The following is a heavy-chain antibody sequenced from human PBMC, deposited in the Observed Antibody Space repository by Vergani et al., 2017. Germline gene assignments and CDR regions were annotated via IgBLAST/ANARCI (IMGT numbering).Heavy chain of an antibody. J-gene: IGHJ5*02. V-gene: IGHV4-59*01. CDR3: ARDPGSYDFWSGPHNWFDP. CDR2: IYYSGST. CDR1: GGSISSYY. D-gene: IGHD3-3*01. Sequence: QVQLQESGPGLVKPSETLSLTCTVSGGSISSYYWSWIRQPPGKGPEWIGYIYYSGSTNYNPSLKSRVTISVDTSTNQFSLKLSSVTAADTAVYYCARDPGSYDFWSGPHNWFDPWGQGTLVTVSS.